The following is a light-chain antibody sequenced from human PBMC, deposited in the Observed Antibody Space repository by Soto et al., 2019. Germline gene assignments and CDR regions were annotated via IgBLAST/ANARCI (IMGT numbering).Light chain of an antibody. Sequence: EIVLTQSPATLSLSPGERATLSCRASQSVSSYLAWYQQKPGQAPRLLIYDASNRATGIPARFSSSGSGTDFTLTISSLEPEDFAVYYCQQRSNWPLSLTFGGGTKVDIK. CDR1: QSVSSY. CDR3: QQRSNWPLSLT. V-gene: IGKV3-11*01. J-gene: IGKJ4*01. CDR2: DAS.